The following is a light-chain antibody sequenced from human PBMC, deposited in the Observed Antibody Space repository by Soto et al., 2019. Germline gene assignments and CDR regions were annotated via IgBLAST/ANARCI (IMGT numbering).Light chain of an antibody. CDR3: QSYDSSLSAHYV. J-gene: IGLJ1*01. CDR1: SSNIGATYD. V-gene: IGLV1-40*01. CDR2: GNS. Sequence: QSALTQPPSVSGAPGQRVTISCTGSSSNIGATYDVQWYQQLPGTAPKLLIYGNSNRPSGVPDRLSGSKSGTSASLAITGLQADDEADYYCQSYDSSLSAHYVFGTGTKVTVL.